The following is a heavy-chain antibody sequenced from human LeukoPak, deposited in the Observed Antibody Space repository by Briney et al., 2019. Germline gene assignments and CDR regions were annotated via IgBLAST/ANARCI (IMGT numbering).Heavy chain of an antibody. V-gene: IGHV4-39*07. Sequence: SETLSLTCTVSGGSISSSSYYWGWIRQPPGKGLEWIGSIYYSGSTYYNPTLKSRVTISVDTSKNQFSLKLSSVTAADTAVYYCARDSRYYYGSGSPDYWGQGTLVTVSS. D-gene: IGHD3-10*01. CDR1: GGSISSSSYY. J-gene: IGHJ4*02. CDR3: ARDSRYYYGSGSPDY. CDR2: IYYSGST.